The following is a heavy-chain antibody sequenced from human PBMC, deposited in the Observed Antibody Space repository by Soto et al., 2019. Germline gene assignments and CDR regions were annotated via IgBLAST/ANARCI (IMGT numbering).Heavy chain of an antibody. CDR1: GGSFGGYY. Sequence: SETLSLTCAVYGGSFGGYYCSWIRQPPGKGLEWIGEISHSGNTNYNPSLKSRVTISLDTSKIQFSLKLSSVTAADTAVYYCARVAYGDYSRTRAFDIWGQGTMVTVSS. V-gene: IGHV4-34*01. D-gene: IGHD4-17*01. CDR3: ARVAYGDYSRTRAFDI. CDR2: ISHSGNT. J-gene: IGHJ3*02.